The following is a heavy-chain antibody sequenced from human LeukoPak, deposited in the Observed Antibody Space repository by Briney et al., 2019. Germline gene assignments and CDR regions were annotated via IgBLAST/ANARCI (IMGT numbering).Heavy chain of an antibody. Sequence: GGSLRLSCAGSGFPFSVYYMSWIRQPPGKGLEWVSYISNSGSDIYYAGSVKGRFTMSRDNAKNSLYLQMSSLRAEDTAVYYCARGFDCSSTSCPCMDVWGQGTTVTVSS. CDR2: ISNSGSDI. CDR1: GFPFSVYY. CDR3: ARGFDCSSTSCPCMDV. V-gene: IGHV3-11*01. D-gene: IGHD2-2*01. J-gene: IGHJ6*02.